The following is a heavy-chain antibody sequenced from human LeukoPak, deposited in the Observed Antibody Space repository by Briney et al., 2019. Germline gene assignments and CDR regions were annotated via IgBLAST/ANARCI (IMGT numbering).Heavy chain of an antibody. CDR3: AREGWFGELLNWFDP. CDR2: ISSSSSYI. Sequence: GGSLRLSCASSGFTFSSYSMNWVRQAPGKGLEWVSSISSSSSYIYYADSVKGRFTISRDNAKNSLYLQMNSLRAEDTAVYYCAREGWFGELLNWFDPWGQGTLVTVSS. J-gene: IGHJ5*02. V-gene: IGHV3-21*01. CDR1: GFTFSSYS. D-gene: IGHD3-10*01.